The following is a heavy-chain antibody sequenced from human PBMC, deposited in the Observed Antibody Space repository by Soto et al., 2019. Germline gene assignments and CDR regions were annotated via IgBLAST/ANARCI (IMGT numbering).Heavy chain of an antibody. CDR2: IYPDDSDI. Sequence: GESLKISCKGSGYSFSSYWIGWVRQMPGKGLEWMGVIYPDDSDIRYSPSFQGQVTFSADRSISTAYLQWSSLKDSDTAMYYCATRLGYCSGTSCYEDDHWGQGTLVTVSS. CDR1: GYSFSSYW. CDR3: ATRLGYCSGTSCYEDDH. J-gene: IGHJ4*02. V-gene: IGHV5-51*01. D-gene: IGHD2-2*01.